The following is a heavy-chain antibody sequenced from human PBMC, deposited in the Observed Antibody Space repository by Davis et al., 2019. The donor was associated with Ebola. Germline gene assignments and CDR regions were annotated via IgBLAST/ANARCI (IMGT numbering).Heavy chain of an antibody. CDR1: GGSISSYY. CDR3: AGNYYDSSGIGPNFDY. V-gene: IGHV4-59*12. J-gene: IGHJ4*02. CDR2: IYYSGST. D-gene: IGHD3-22*01. Sequence: PSETLSLTCTVSGGSISSYYWSWIRQPPGKGLEWIGYIYYSGSTNYNPSLKSRVTISVDTSKNQFSLKLSSVTAADTAVYYCAGNYYDSSGIGPNFDYWGQGTLVTVSS.